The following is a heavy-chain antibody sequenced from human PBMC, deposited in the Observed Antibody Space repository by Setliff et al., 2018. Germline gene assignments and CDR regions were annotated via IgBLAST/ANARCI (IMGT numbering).Heavy chain of an antibody. CDR3: ARSFSRREKFLLDY. Sequence: PSETLSLTCAVSGYSISSGSYWGWIRQPPGKGLEWIGYIYYSGSTYYNPSLKSRVTISVDTSKNQFSLKVSSVTAADTAVYYCARSFSRREKFLLDYWGQGALVTVSS. V-gene: IGHV4-38-2*01. CDR1: GYSISSGSY. J-gene: IGHJ4*02. CDR2: IYYSGST.